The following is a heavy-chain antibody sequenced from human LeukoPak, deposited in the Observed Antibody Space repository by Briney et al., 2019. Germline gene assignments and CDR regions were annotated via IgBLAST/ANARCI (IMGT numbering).Heavy chain of an antibody. CDR1: GFTFDDYA. D-gene: IGHD2/OR15-2a*01. CDR2: ISWNSGSI. Sequence: GGSLRLSCVASGFTFDDYAMHWVRQAPGKGLEWVSGISWNSGSIGYADSVKGRFTISRDNAENSLYLQMNSLRAEDMALYYYAKDRYTYLGNWFDPWGQGTLVTVSS. V-gene: IGHV3-9*03. J-gene: IGHJ5*02. CDR3: AKDRYTYLGNWFDP.